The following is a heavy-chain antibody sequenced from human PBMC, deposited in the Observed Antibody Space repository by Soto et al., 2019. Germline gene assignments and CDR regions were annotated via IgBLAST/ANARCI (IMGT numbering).Heavy chain of an antibody. V-gene: IGHV3-48*02. CDR1: GFTFSSYS. CDR2: ISSSSSTI. D-gene: IGHD3-22*01. J-gene: IGHJ4*02. Sequence: GGSLRLSCAASGFTFSSYSMNWVRQAPGKGLEWVSYISSSSSTIYYADSVKGRFTISRDNAKNSLYLQMNSLRDEDTAVYYCARDYYDSSGYRIDYWGQGTLVTVSS. CDR3: ARDYYDSSGYRIDY.